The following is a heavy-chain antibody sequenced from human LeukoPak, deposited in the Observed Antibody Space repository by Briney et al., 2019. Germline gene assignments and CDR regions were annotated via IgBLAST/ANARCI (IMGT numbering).Heavy chain of an antibody. CDR2: IYYSGST. V-gene: IGHV4-31*03. CDR3: ARDCSSGYLNWFDP. Sequence: SETLSLTCTVSGGSISSGGYYWSWIRQHPGKGLEWIGYIYYSGSTYYNPSLKSRVTISVDTSKNQFSLKLSSVTAADTAVYYCARDCSSGYLNWFDPWGQGTLVTVPS. D-gene: IGHD3-22*01. CDR1: GGSISSGGYY. J-gene: IGHJ5*02.